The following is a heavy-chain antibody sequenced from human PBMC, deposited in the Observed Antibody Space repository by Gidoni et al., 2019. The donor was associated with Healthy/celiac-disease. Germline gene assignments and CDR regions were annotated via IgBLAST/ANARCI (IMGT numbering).Heavy chain of an antibody. CDR2: IYYSGST. J-gene: IGHJ3*02. CDR1: GGSISSSSYY. V-gene: IGHV4-39*07. D-gene: IGHD2-15*01. Sequence: QLQLQESGPGLVKPSETLSLTCTGSGGSISSSSYYWGWIRQPPGKGLEWIGSIYYSGSTYYNPSLKSRVTISVDTSKNQFSLKLSSVTAADTAVYYCARVHPNIVVVVAASGNDAFDIWGQGTMVTVSS. CDR3: ARVHPNIVVVVAASGNDAFDI.